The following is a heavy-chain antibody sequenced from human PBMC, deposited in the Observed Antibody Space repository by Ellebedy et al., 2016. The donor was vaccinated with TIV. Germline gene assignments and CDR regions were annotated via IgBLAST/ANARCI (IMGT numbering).Heavy chain of an antibody. CDR3: TKDSGFVAALGTGY. CDR1: GFTFSSYA. Sequence: GESLKIPCAASGFTFSSYAMSWVRQAPGKGLEWVSGISGFEQTTHYADSVEGRFAISRDNSKNTLYLQMNSLRVEDTAVYYCTKDSGFVAALGTGYWGPGTLVTVSS. CDR2: ISGFEQTT. V-gene: IGHV3-23*01. D-gene: IGHD6-13*01. J-gene: IGHJ4*02.